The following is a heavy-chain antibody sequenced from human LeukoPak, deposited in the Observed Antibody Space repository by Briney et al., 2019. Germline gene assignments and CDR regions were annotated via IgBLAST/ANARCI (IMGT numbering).Heavy chain of an antibody. CDR3: ATDGAGFDT. CDR1: GFTFNDYY. CDR2: INIGGTNT. J-gene: IGHJ5*02. Sequence: GGSLRLSCAASGFTFNDYYMSWIRQAPGKGLEWLSYINIGGTNTHYADSVKSRFTISRDNAKKSLYLEMNNLRAEDTAVYYCATDGAGFDTWGQGVLVTVSS. V-gene: IGHV3-11*01.